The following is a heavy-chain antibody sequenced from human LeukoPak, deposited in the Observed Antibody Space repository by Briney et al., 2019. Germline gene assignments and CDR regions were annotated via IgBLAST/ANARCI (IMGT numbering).Heavy chain of an antibody. V-gene: IGHV1-3*01. CDR2: INAGNGNT. Sequence: ASVKVSCKASGGTFSSYAISWVRQAPGQRLEWMGWINAGNGNTKYSQKFQGRVTITRDTSASTAYMELSSLRSEDTAVYYCAREGFDYWGQGTLVTVSS. J-gene: IGHJ4*02. CDR1: GGTFSSYA. CDR3: AREGFDY.